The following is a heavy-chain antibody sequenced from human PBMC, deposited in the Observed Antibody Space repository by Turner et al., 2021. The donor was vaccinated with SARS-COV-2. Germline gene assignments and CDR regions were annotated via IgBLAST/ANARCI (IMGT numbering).Heavy chain of an antibody. J-gene: IGHJ4*02. Sequence: VQLVDSVGDFVHPGGSLRLSCVGPGFTFSDHWMHLVRQGPGKGLVWVSRISDDGSSASYGGSVRGRFTVSRDNAKNTLYLQMNSLRPDDTGVYYCTRRGIAAAGNDYWGQGTLVTVSS. D-gene: IGHD6-13*01. CDR1: GFTFSDHW. CDR2: ISDDGSSA. V-gene: IGHV3-74*01. CDR3: TRRGIAAAGNDY.